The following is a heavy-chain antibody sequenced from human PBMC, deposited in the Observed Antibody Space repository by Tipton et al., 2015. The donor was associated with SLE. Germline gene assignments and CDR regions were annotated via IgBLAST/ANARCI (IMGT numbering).Heavy chain of an antibody. CDR1: GGSISSSSYY. CDR2: IYYSGST. Sequence: TLSLTCTVSGGSISSSSYYWGWIRQPPGKGLEWIGYIYYSGSTNYNPSLKSRVTISVDTSKNQFSLKLSSVTAADTAVYYCARSWNGPLDLWGRGTLVTVSS. V-gene: IGHV4-61*05. J-gene: IGHJ2*01. D-gene: IGHD1-1*01. CDR3: ARSWNGPLDL.